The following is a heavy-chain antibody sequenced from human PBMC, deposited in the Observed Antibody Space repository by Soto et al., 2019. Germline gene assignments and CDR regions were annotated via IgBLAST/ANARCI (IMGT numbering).Heavy chain of an antibody. CDR3: AGLVPAAPNYYYYYMDV. V-gene: IGHV4-59*12. J-gene: IGHJ6*03. CDR2: IYHSGST. Sequence: PSETLSLTCTVSGGSISSYYWSWIRQPPGKGLEWIGYIYHSGSTNYNPSLKSRVTISVDTSKNQFSLKLSSVTAADTAVYYCAGLVPAAPNYYYYYMDVWGKGTTVTVSS. CDR1: GGSISSYY. D-gene: IGHD2-2*01.